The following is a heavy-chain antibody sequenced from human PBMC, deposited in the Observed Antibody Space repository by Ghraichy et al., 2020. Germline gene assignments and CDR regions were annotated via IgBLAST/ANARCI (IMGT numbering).Heavy chain of an antibody. CDR1: GFIFSDYG. J-gene: IGHJ4*02. CDR2: LWHDGSHE. V-gene: IGHV3-33*01. CDR3: ARWNDSGRDLEY. D-gene: IGHD6-25*01. Sequence: LRLSCAASGFIFSDYGMHWVRQAPDKGLEWVASLWHDGSHEDHADSVRGRLIISRDNSMNTLYLQMNNLRVEDTAVYYCARWNDSGRDLEYWGQGTLVTVSS.